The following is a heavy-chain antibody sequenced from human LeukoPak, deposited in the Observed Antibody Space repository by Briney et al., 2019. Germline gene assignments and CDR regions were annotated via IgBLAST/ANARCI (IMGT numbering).Heavy chain of an antibody. J-gene: IGHJ4*02. V-gene: IGHV4-4*09. CDR2: IYNGGNT. CDR1: GVSINTYY. Sequence: SETLSLTCTVSGVSINTYYASWIRQAPGKGLEFIGFIYNGGNTNYNPSLKSRATIPVDTSNNQFSLRLTSVTAADTAMYYCAAGPWELDFWGQGTLVTVSS. CDR3: AAGPWELDF. D-gene: IGHD1-26*01.